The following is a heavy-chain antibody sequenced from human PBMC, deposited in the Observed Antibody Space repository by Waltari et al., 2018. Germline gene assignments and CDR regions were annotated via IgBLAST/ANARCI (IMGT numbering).Heavy chain of an antibody. CDR2: INHSGST. CDR1: GGSFSGYY. Sequence: QVQLQQWGAGLLKPSETLSLTCAVYGGSFSGYYWSWIRQPPGKGLEWIGEINHSGSTNYNPSLKSRVTISVDTSKNQFSLKLSSVTAADTAVYYCARGPGWDYWGQGTLVTVSS. J-gene: IGHJ4*02. V-gene: IGHV4-34*01. CDR3: ARGPGWDY.